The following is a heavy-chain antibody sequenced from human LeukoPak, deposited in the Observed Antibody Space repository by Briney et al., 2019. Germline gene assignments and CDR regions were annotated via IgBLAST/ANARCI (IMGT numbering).Heavy chain of an antibody. Sequence: PSETLSLTCTVSGASISTYYWSWIRQPAGKGLEWIGYIYYSGSTNYNPSLKSRVTISVDTSKNQFSLKLSSVTAADTAVYYCARGGSGYFRQFDPWGQGTLVTVSS. CDR2: IYYSGST. CDR3: ARGGSGYFRQFDP. V-gene: IGHV4-59*12. D-gene: IGHD3-22*01. CDR1: GASISTYY. J-gene: IGHJ5*02.